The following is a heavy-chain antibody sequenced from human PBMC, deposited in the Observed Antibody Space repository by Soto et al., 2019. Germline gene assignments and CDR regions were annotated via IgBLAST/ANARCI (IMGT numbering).Heavy chain of an antibody. CDR3: ARDVGV. CDR2: IYSDGRR. J-gene: IGHJ6*04. V-gene: IGHV3-66*01. Sequence: EVQLVESGGGLVQPGGSLRLSCAASGVTVSNNYMSWVRQAPGKGLEWVSVIYSDGRRYYADSVQGRFTISRDNSKNSVYLQMNSLRAEDSAVYYCARDVGVWGRGTTVTVSS. CDR1: GVTVSNNY.